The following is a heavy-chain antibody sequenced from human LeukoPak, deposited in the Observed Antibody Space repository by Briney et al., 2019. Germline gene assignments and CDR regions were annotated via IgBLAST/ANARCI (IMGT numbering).Heavy chain of an antibody. D-gene: IGHD5-24*01. CDR2: IYPGDSDT. CDR1: GYRFTNYW. V-gene: IGHV5-51*01. CDR3: ARLGDGYTQDY. J-gene: IGHJ4*02. Sequence: GESLKISCQVSGYRFTNYWIGWVRQMPGKGLEWMGIIYPGDSDTRYSPSFQGQVTISADKSISTAYLQWSSLKASDTAMYYCARLGDGYTQDYWGQGTLVTVSS.